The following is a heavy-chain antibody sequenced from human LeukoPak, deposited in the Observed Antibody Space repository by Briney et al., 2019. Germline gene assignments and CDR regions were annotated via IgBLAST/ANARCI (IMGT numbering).Heavy chain of an antibody. J-gene: IGHJ4*02. CDR1: GFTVSSNY. CDR3: ASSTAISDYDFWSGYFY. Sequence: PGGSLRLSCAASGFTVSSNYMSWVRQAPGKGLEWVSVIYSGGSTYYADSVKGRFTISRDNSKNTLYLQMNSLRAEDTAVYYCASSTAISDYDFWSGYFYWGQGTLVTVSS. V-gene: IGHV3-53*01. D-gene: IGHD3-3*01. CDR2: IYSGGST.